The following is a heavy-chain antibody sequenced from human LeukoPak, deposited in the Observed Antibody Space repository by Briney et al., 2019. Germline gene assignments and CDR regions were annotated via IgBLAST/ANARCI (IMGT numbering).Heavy chain of an antibody. CDR2: IIPIFGTA. D-gene: IGHD2-8*01. J-gene: IGHJ4*02. CDR1: GGTFSSYA. V-gene: IGHV1-69*01. Sequence: ASVKVSCKASGGTFSSYAISWVRQAPGQGLEWMGGIIPIFGTANYAQKFQGRVTITADESTSTAYMELSSLRSEDTAVYYCAREDCTNGVCYHHFDYWGQGTLVTDSS. CDR3: AREDCTNGVCYHHFDY.